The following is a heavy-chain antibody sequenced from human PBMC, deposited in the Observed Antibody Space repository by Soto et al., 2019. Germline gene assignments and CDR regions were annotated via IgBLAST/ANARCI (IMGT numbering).Heavy chain of an antibody. J-gene: IGHJ6*02. CDR2: IWYDGSQK. Sequence: QVQLVESGGGVVQPGRSLRVSCTTSGFTFTTYSFHWVRQAPGKGLEWVAVIWYDGSQKHYIDSVKGRFTISRDNSKNTLFLQMNSLRAEDTAGYYGAKGGIGGMDVWGQGTTVTVSS. CDR3: AKGGIGGMDV. D-gene: IGHD3-3*01. CDR1: GFTFTTYS. V-gene: IGHV3-33*06.